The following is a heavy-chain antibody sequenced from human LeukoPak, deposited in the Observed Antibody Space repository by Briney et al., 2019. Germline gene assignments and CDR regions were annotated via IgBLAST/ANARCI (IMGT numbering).Heavy chain of an antibody. V-gene: IGHV4-39*07. D-gene: IGHD5-24*01. CDR3: ARERRDGYRRFDY. CDR1: GGLVRSSSYY. CDR2: IYYSGST. Sequence: SETLSLTCTVSGGLVRSSSYYWGWIRQPPGKGLEWIGNIYYSGSTYYSPSLKSRVTISVDTSKNHFSLKLSSMTAADTAVYFCARERRDGYRRFDYWGQGTLVTVSS. J-gene: IGHJ4*02.